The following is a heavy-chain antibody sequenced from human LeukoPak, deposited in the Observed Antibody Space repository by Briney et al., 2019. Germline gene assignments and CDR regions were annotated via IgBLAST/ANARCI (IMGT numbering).Heavy chain of an antibody. CDR3: ARVVVPAAIYAGTAVDYYMDV. Sequence: SETLSLTCTVSGGSISSYYWSWIRQPAGKGLEWIGRIYTSGSTNYNPSLKSRVTMSVDTSKNQFSLKLSSVTAADTAVYYCARVVVPAAIYAGTAVDYYMDVWGKGTTVTVSS. D-gene: IGHD2-2*02. V-gene: IGHV4-4*07. CDR2: IYTSGST. J-gene: IGHJ6*03. CDR1: GGSISSYY.